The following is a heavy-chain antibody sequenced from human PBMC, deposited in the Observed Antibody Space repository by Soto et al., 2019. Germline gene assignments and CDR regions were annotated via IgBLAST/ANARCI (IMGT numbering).Heavy chain of an antibody. CDR2: IYYRSKWFH. D-gene: IGHD2-15*01. CDR3: ARGHCGAGTCLDGLDF. Sequence: PSQTLSLTCVISGDSVSSNGACWNWIRQSPSRGLQWLGRIYYRSKWFHDYAASVESRMAINPDTSRNQFSLQLNYVTPEDTAVYYCARGHCGAGTCLDGLDFWGQGTTVTVSS. J-gene: IGHJ6*02. V-gene: IGHV6-1*01. CDR1: GDSVSSNGAC.